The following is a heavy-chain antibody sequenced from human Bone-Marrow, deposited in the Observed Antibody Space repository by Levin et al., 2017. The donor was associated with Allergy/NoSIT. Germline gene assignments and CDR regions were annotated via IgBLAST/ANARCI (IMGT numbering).Heavy chain of an antibody. D-gene: IGHD3-3*02. CDR3: ARDISRRHYKSWRDSYPQDGMDV. Sequence: SVKVSCKNSGGTFSNYAINWVRQAPGEGLEWMGGIIPIFRATNYAQKFRGRVTLTADEPTNTAYMELSSLGPQDTAVYYCARDISRRHYKSWRDSYPQDGMDVWGQGTTVTVSS. V-gene: IGHV1-69*13. CDR2: IIPIFRAT. CDR1: GGTFSNYA. J-gene: IGHJ6*02.